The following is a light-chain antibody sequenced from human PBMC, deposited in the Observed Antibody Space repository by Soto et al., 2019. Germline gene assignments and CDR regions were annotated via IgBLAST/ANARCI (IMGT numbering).Light chain of an antibody. V-gene: IGLV2-14*01. CDR2: EVS. Sequence: QSALTQPASVSGSPGQSITISCTGTSSDVGNYKYVSWYQQHPGKAPKLMIYEVSNRPSGVSNRFSGSKSGNTASLTISGLQAEDEAEYYCCLSPGSLTWLFGGGTKVTVL. CDR3: CLSPGSLTWL. CDR1: SSDVGNYKY. J-gene: IGLJ3*02.